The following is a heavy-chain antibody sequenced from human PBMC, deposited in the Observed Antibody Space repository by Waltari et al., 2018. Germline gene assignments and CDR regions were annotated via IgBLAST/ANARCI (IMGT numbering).Heavy chain of an antibody. D-gene: IGHD2-21*01. CDR1: ASTFPKYW. Sequence: EVHLVESGGGLVQPGGSLSCSCEASASTFPKYWLGWVRQPPGKGLEWVANIKHDGSETYYVDPVKGRFTISRDNAQKSLFLQMNSLRVEDTAIYYCAAIFYYYYGMNVWGQGTTVTVSS. CDR2: IKHDGSET. V-gene: IGHV3-7*01. CDR3: AAIFYYYYGMNV. J-gene: IGHJ6*02.